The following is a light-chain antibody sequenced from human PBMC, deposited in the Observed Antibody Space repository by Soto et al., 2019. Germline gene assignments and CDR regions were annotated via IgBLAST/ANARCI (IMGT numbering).Light chain of an antibody. J-gene: IGLJ1*01. V-gene: IGLV2-11*01. CDR2: DVN. Sequence: QSVLTQPRSVSGSPGQSVTISCTGTNSDVGGYNYVSWYQHHPGKAPKLMIYDVNKRPSGIPDRFSGSKSGNTASLTISGLQAEDEADYYCCSYAGTYTHYVFGTGTKVTV. CDR1: NSDVGGYNY. CDR3: CSYAGTYTHYV.